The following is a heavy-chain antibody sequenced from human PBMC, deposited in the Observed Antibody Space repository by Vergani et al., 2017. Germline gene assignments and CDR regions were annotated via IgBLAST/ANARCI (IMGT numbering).Heavy chain of an antibody. Sequence: QVQLVQSGAEVKKPGASVKVSCKASVYTFTRYGISWVRQAPGQGLDWMGWLSAYNGNTNSAQKLQGRVTMTTDTSTSTAYMELRSLRSDDTAVYYCARGGGSSGYYAPFDCWGQGTLVTVSS. CDR2: LSAYNGNT. CDR3: ARGGGSSGYYAPFDC. CDR1: VYTFTRYG. V-gene: IGHV1-18*04. J-gene: IGHJ4*02. D-gene: IGHD3-22*01.